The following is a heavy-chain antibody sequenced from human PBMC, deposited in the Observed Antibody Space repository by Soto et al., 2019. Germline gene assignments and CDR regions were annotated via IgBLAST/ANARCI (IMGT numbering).Heavy chain of an antibody. V-gene: IGHV3-11*05. CDR2: ISTSSSYT. CDR3: ARLRLTGYFDY. CDR1: GFTFSDHY. Sequence: QVQLVESGGGLVKPGGSLRLSCVASGFTFSDHYMTWIRQAPGKGLEWLSYISTSSSYTNYADSVKGRVTISRDNAMNSLYLQMNSLRAEDPAGYYCARLRLTGYFDYWGQGTLVTVSS. J-gene: IGHJ4*02. D-gene: IGHD6-25*01.